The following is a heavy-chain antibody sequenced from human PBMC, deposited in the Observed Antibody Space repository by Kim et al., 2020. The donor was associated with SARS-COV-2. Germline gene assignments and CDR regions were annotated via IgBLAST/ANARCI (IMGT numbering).Heavy chain of an antibody. CDR2: IYPGDSDT. J-gene: IGHJ3*02. D-gene: IGHD3-10*01. Sequence: GESLKISCKGSGYSFTSYWIGWVHQMPGKGLEWMGIIYPGDSDTRYSPSFQGQVTISADKSISTAYLQWSSLKASDTAMYYCARIRWAPGRGVMPYDAFDIWGQGTMVTVSS. V-gene: IGHV5-51*07. CDR3: ARIRWAPGRGVMPYDAFDI. CDR1: GYSFTSYW.